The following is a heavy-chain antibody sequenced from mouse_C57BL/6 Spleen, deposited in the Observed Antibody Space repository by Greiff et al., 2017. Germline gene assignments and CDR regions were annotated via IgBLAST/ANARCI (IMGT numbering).Heavy chain of an antibody. CDR3: AISGYGYFDV. D-gene: IGHD1-3*01. CDR2: IYPGDGDT. CDR1: GYAFSSSW. V-gene: IGHV1-82*01. J-gene: IGHJ1*03. Sequence: QVQLQQSGPELVKPGASVKISCKASGYAFSSSWMNWVKQRPGKGLEWIGRIYPGDGDTNYNGKFKGKATLTADKSSSTAYMQLSSLTSEDSAVYVCAISGYGYFDVWGTGTTVTVSS.